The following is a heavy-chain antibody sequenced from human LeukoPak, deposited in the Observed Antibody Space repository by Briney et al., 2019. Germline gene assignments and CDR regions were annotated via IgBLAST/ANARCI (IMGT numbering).Heavy chain of an antibody. CDR1: GGSISSSSYY. D-gene: IGHD4-11*01. CDR3: ARLVTTGYYYYYMDV. V-gene: IGHV4-39*01. CDR2: IYYSGST. Sequence: SETLSLTCTVSGGSISSSSYYWGWIRQPPGKGLEWIGSIYYSGSTFYNPSLKSRITISVDTSTNQFSLKLSSVTAADTAVYYCARLVTTGYYYYYMDVWGKGTTVTVSS. J-gene: IGHJ6*03.